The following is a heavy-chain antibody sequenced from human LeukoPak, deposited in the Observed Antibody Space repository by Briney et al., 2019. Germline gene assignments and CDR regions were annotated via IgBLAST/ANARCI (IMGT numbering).Heavy chain of an antibody. D-gene: IGHD4/OR15-4a*01. V-gene: IGHV3-23*01. CDR2: ISANGGGT. J-gene: IGHJ4*02. Sequence: GGSLRLSCGASGFIFRNYAMSWVRQAPGEGLEWVSGISANGGGTYYADSVKGRFTISRDNSKKMLYLQMNSLRAEDTAVYYCAKESGALGAPLYDYWGQGTLVTGSS. CDR1: GFIFRNYA. CDR3: AKESGALGAPLYDY.